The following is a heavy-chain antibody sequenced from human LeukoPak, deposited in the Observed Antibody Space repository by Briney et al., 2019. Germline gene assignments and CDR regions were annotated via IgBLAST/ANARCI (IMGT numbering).Heavy chain of an antibody. CDR2: IQYDGSNK. V-gene: IGHV3-30*02. CDR3: AKDPQTFYYGSGSYCSY. D-gene: IGHD3-10*01. J-gene: IGHJ4*02. CDR1: GFSFSDYN. Sequence: GGSLRLSCAASGFSFSDYNMHWVRQAPGKGLEWVAFIQYDGSNKYYADSVKGRFTISRDNSKNTLYLQMNSLRAEDTAVYYCAKDPQTFYYGSGSYCSYWGQGTLVTVSS.